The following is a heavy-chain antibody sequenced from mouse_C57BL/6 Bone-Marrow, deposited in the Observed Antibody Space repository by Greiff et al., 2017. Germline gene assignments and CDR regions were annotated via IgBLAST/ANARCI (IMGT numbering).Heavy chain of an antibody. Sequence: VQLQQSGPELVKPGASVKISCKASGYTFTDYYMNWVKQSHGKSLEWIGDINPNNGGTSYNQKFKGKATLTVDKSSSTAYMELRSLTSEDSAVYYCTRRGEDYGSSYLYYFDYWGQGTTLPVSS. CDR3: TRRGEDYGSSYLYYFDY. D-gene: IGHD1-1*01. CDR1: GYTFTDYY. J-gene: IGHJ2*01. CDR2: INPNNGGT. V-gene: IGHV1-26*01.